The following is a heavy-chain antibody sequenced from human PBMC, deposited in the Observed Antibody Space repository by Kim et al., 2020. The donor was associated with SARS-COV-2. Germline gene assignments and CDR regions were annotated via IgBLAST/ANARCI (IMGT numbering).Heavy chain of an antibody. J-gene: IGHJ5*01. D-gene: IGHD2-15*01. CDR2: ISPTSGST. CDR1: GDTFNSYC. CDR3: AGVGGTGYINS. Sequence: ASVKVSCKASGDTFNSYCIHWVRQAPGQGLEWMGIISPTSGSTIYAQNLQGRITMTRDTSTTTAYMDLSRLTSEDTAVYYCAGVGGTGYINSW. V-gene: IGHV1-46*02.